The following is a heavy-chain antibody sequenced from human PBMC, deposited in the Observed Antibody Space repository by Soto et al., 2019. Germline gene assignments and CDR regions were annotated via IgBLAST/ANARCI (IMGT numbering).Heavy chain of an antibody. V-gene: IGHV3-49*03. D-gene: IGHD6-19*01. J-gene: IGHJ3*02. CDR2: IRSKAYGGTT. CDR1: GFTFGDYA. Sequence: GGSLRLSSTASGFTFGDYAMSWFRQAPGKGLEWVGFIRSKAYGGTTEYAASVKGRFTISRDDSKSIAYLQMNSLKTEDTAVYYCTRDTSIAVAGIFGSDIWGQGTMVTVSS. CDR3: TRDTSIAVAGIFGSDI.